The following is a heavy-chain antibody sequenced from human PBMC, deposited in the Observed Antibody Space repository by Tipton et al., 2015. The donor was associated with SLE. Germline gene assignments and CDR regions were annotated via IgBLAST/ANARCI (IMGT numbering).Heavy chain of an antibody. Sequence: TLSLTCAVSGGSISSYYWSWIRQPPGKGLEWIGEINHSGSTNYNPSLKSRVTISVDTSKNQFSLKLSSVTAADTAVYYCASAGDIVIVPAAMRGNYFDYWGQGTLVTVSS. J-gene: IGHJ4*02. V-gene: IGHV4-34*01. CDR1: GGSISSYY. D-gene: IGHD2-2*01. CDR2: INHSGST. CDR3: ASAGDIVIVPAAMRGNYFDY.